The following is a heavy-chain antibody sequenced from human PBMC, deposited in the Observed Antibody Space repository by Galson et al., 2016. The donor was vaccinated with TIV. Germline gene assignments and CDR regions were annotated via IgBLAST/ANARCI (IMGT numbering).Heavy chain of an antibody. V-gene: IGHV3-11*04. J-gene: IGHJ4*02. CDR3: ATSTTPLNYDYFDS. D-gene: IGHD5-12*01. CDR1: GFTFSDYY. Sequence: SLRLSCASSGFTFSDYYMSWVRQAPGKGLKWLSYISSSGNTMNYADSVQGRFTISRDNAKKSLFLQMNSLRADDTAVYYCATSTTPLNYDYFDSWGQGTLVTVSS. CDR2: ISSSGNTM.